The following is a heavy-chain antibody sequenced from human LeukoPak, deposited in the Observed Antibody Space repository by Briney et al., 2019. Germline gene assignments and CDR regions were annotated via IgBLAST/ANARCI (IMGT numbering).Heavy chain of an antibody. CDR2: INHSGST. Sequence: PSETLSLTCAVSGGSISSSNWWSWVRQPPGKGLEWIGEINHSGSTNYNPSLKSRVTISVDTSKNQFSLKLSSVTAADTAVYYCARVAPYYYYGMDVWGQGTTVTVSS. CDR1: GGSISSSNW. V-gene: IGHV4-4*02. J-gene: IGHJ6*02. CDR3: ARVAPYYYYGMDV.